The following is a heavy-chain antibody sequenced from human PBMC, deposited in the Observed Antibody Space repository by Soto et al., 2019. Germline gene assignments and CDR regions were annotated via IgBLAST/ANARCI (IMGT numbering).Heavy chain of an antibody. V-gene: IGHV4-59*01. CDR2: IYYSAST. D-gene: IGHD6-6*01. CDR3: ASFSPPSPYGMDV. CDR1: GGSISSYY. J-gene: IGHJ6*02. Sequence: PSETLSLTCTVSGGSISSYYWSWIRQPPGKGREWSGYIYYSASTNYIPSLESRVTISVDTSKNQFSLKLSSVTAADTAVYYCASFSPPSPYGMDVWGQGTTVPISS.